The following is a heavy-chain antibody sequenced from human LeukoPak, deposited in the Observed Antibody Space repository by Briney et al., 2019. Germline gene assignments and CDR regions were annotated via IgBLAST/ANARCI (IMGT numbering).Heavy chain of an antibody. J-gene: IGHJ4*02. V-gene: IGHV3-66*02. CDR3: ARDREEEQWPGSFEY. CDR1: GFTVSSNY. CDR2: IYSGGST. D-gene: IGHD6-19*01. Sequence: GASLRLSCAASGFTVSSNYMSWVRQAPGKGLEWVSVIYSGGSTYYADSVKGRFTISRDNSKNTLYLQMNSLRAEDTAVYYCARDREEEQWPGSFEYWGQGTLVTVSS.